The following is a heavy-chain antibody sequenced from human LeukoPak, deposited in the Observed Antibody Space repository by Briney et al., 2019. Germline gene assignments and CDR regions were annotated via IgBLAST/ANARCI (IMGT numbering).Heavy chain of an antibody. D-gene: IGHD6-13*01. CDR2: ISWNSGSI. CDR3: AKDRGRAAAGTEFSYYFDY. J-gene: IGHJ4*02. V-gene: IGHV3-9*01. CDR1: GFTFDDYA. Sequence: GGSLRLSCAASGFTFDDYAMHWVRQAPGKGLEWVSGISWNSGSIGYADSVKGRFTISRDNAKNSLYLQMNSLRAEDTALYYCAKDRGRAAAGTEFSYYFDYWGQGTLVTVSS.